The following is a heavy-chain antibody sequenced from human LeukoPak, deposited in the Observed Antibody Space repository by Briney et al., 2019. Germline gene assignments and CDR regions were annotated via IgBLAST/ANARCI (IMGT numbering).Heavy chain of an antibody. Sequence: SETLSLTCTVSGGSISSYYWSWIRQPPGKGLEWIGYIYTSGSTTYNPSLKSRVTISVDTSKNQFSLKLSSVTAADTAVYYCARGRHYDFWSGYGEFDPWGQGTLVTVSS. CDR2: IYTSGST. CDR1: GGSISSYY. D-gene: IGHD3-3*01. V-gene: IGHV4-4*09. CDR3: ARGRHYDFWSGYGEFDP. J-gene: IGHJ5*02.